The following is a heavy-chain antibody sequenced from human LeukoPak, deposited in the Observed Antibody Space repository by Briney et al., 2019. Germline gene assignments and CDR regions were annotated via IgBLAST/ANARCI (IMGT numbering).Heavy chain of an antibody. CDR3: TRDPRLCDY. J-gene: IGHJ4*02. Sequence: GGSLRLSCAASGFVLRDFYMTWIRQAPGKGLEWLSYIGPSGTIVNYADSVMGRFTVSRDNAENSLYLQMNSLRAEDTAVYYCTRDPRLCDYWGQGTLVTVSS. CDR1: GFVLRDFY. CDR2: IGPSGTIV. V-gene: IGHV3-11*01.